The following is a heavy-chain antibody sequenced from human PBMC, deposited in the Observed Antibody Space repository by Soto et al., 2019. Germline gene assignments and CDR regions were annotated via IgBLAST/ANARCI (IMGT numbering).Heavy chain of an antibody. CDR1: GGTFSSYA. Sequence: QVQLVQSGAEVKKPGSSVKVSCKASGGTFSSYAISWVRQAPGQGLEWMGGIIPIFGTANYAQKFQGRVTITADESTSTACLELGSLRSEDSAVYYCASYPPRWFGSPGHYYYYGMDFWGQGITVTVSS. CDR2: IIPIFGTA. CDR3: ASYPPRWFGSPGHYYYYGMDF. V-gene: IGHV1-69*12. J-gene: IGHJ6*02. D-gene: IGHD3-10*01.